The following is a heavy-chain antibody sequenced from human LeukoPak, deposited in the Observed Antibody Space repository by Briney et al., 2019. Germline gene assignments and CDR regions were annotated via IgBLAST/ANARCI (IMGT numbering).Heavy chain of an antibody. CDR3: AATAMVTDYFDY. V-gene: IGHV3-49*04. Sequence: PGGSLRLSCTASGFTFGDYAMTWVRQAPGKGLEWVGFIRSKAYGGTTEYAASVKGRFTISRDDSKSIAYLQMNSLRTEDTALYYCAATAMVTDYFDYWGQGTLVTVSS. CDR2: IRSKAYGGTT. CDR1: GFTFGDYA. D-gene: IGHD5-18*01. J-gene: IGHJ4*02.